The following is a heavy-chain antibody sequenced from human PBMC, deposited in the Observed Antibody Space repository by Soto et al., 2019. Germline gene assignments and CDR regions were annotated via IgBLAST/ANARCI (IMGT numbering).Heavy chain of an antibody. V-gene: IGHV1-58*02. J-gene: IGHJ5*02. CDR1: GFTFTSSA. CDR2: IVVGSGNT. Sequence: SVKVSCKASGFTFTSSAMQWVRQARGQRLEWIGWIVVGSGNTNYAQKFQERVTITRDMSTSTAYMKLSSLRSEDTAVYYCAADLMVYATTSYNCFDPWGQGTLVTVSS. CDR3: AADLMVYATTSYNCFDP. D-gene: IGHD2-8*01.